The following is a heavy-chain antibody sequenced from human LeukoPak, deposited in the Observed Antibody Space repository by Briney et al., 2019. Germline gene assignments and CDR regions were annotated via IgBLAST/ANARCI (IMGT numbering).Heavy chain of an antibody. Sequence: GGSLRLSCAASGFTFSNSWMTWVRQAPGKGLEWVGNIKTDGSEKWYVESVKGRFTISRDNAKNSLFLQMNSLRAEDTAVYYCAKDSGTKWGQGTLVTVSS. V-gene: IGHV3-7*04. CDR1: GFTFSNSW. CDR2: IKTDGSEK. J-gene: IGHJ4*02. CDR3: AKDSGTK. D-gene: IGHD1-26*01.